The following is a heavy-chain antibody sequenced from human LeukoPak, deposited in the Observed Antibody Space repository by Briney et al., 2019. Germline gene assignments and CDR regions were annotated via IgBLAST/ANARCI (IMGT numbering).Heavy chain of an antibody. J-gene: IGHJ4*02. CDR2: IKGRADGSTT. V-gene: IGHV3-15*01. Sequence: GGSLRLSCAASGFSLSDAWMTWVRQAPGKGLEWVGRIKGRADGSTTDNAAPVKGRFTISRDDSKNMVYLQMNSLKTEDTAMYYCGRLSHDYWGQGTLVTVSS. CDR3: GRLSHDY. CDR1: GFSLSDAW.